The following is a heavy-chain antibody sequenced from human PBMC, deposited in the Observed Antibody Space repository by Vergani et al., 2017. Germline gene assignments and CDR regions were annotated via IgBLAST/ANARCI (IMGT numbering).Heavy chain of an antibody. D-gene: IGHD3-16*01. J-gene: IGHJ4*02. Sequence: QVQLVESGGGLVKPGGSLRLSCAASGFTFSDYYMSWIRQAPGKGLEWVSYISSSGSTIYYADSVKGRFTISRDNAKNSLYLQMNSLRAEDTAVYYCAGGVRYYDYVWGSHAPTGLDYWGQGTLVTVSS. CDR2: ISSSGSTI. V-gene: IGHV3-11*01. CDR1: GFTFSDYY. CDR3: AGGVRYYDYVWGSHAPTGLDY.